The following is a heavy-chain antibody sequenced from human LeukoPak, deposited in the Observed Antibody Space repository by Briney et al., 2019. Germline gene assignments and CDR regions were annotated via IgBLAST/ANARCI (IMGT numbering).Heavy chain of an antibody. Sequence: ASVKVSCKASGYTFTSYGIGWVRQAPGQGLEWMGWISAYNGNTNYAQKLQGRVTMTTDTSTSTAYMELRSLRSDDTAVYYCARDRWGRDIVVVPAAIFSSLFDYWGQGTLVTVSS. D-gene: IGHD2-2*02. CDR1: GYTFTSYG. J-gene: IGHJ4*02. CDR2: ISAYNGNT. CDR3: ARDRWGRDIVVVPAAIFSSLFDY. V-gene: IGHV1-18*01.